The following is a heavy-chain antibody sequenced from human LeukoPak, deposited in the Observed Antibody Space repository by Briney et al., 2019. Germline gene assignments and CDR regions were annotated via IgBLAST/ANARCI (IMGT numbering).Heavy chain of an antibody. D-gene: IGHD3-22*01. CDR1: GFTFSSYA. CDR3: AKDHYYDSSGYSEYFQH. V-gene: IGHV3-23*01. CDR2: ISGSGGST. J-gene: IGHJ1*01. Sequence: GGSLRLSCAASGFTFSSYAMSWVRQAPGKGLEWVSGISGSGGSTVYVDSVKGRFTISRDNFKNTVFLQMNSLRAEDTAVYYCAKDHYYDSSGYSEYFQHWGQGTLVTVSS.